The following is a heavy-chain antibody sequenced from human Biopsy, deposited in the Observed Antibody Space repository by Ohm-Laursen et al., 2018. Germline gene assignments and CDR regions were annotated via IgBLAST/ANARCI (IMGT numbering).Heavy chain of an antibody. CDR2: IIPILRTT. Sequence: SVKVSCNASGDSFTSYAIGWVRQAPGQGLEWMGRIIPILRTTAYAQTFLGRVTITADSPTSTVDMELTSLTSDDTAVYFCAREAIGYQLPCDDWGQGTLVTVSS. D-gene: IGHD2-2*01. CDR3: AREAIGYQLPCDD. CDR1: GDSFTSYA. V-gene: IGHV1-69*11. J-gene: IGHJ4*02.